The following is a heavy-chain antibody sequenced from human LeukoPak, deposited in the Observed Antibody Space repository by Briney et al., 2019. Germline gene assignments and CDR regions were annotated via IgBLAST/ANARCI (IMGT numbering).Heavy chain of an antibody. CDR2: MWYDGSNK. D-gene: IGHD4-11*01. CDR3: ARYHQGSPAVTRWFDP. V-gene: IGHV3-33*01. Sequence: PGGSLRLSCAASGFTFNSYGMHWVRQAPGKGLEWVAVMWYDGSNKYYADSVKGRFTISRDNAKNSLSLQMNSLRAEDTAVYYCARYHQGSPAVTRWFDPWGQGTLATVSS. CDR1: GFTFNSYG. J-gene: IGHJ5*02.